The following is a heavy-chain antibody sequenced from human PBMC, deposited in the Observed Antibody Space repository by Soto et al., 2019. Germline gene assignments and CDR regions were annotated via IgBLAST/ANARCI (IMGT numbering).Heavy chain of an antibody. D-gene: IGHD1-7*01. CDR1: GGSISSSGYY. CDR2: IYYSGST. J-gene: IGHJ6*02. V-gene: IGHV4-39*01. CDR3: AIRDRRTTYYSYYYGLDV. Sequence: SETLSLTCTVSGGSISSSGYYWGWIRQPPGKGLEWIGSIYYSGSTYYNPSLKSRVTISVDTSKNQFSLKLSSVAAADTAVYYCAIRDRRTTYYSYYYGLDVWGQGTTVTVSS.